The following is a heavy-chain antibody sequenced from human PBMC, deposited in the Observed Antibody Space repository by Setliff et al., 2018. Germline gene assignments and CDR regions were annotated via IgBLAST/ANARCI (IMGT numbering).Heavy chain of an antibody. CDR3: ARVPRFTDTRNAFDI. CDR1: GGSFSGYY. D-gene: IGHD5-18*01. V-gene: IGHV4-31*11. CDR2: IYYSGST. Sequence: SETLSLTCAVYGGSFSGYYWSWIRQHPGKGLEWIGYIYYSGSTYYNPSLKSRVTISVDTSKNQFSLKLSSVTAADTAVYYCARVPRFTDTRNAFDIWGQGTMVTVS. J-gene: IGHJ3*02.